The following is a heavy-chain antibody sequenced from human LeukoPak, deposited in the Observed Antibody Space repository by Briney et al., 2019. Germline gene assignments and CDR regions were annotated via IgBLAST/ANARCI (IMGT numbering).Heavy chain of an antibody. CDR3: ARPPLDYDILTGYHSARFDY. Sequence: ASVKVSCKASGYTFTGYYMHWVRQAPGQGLEWMGWINPNSGGTNYAQKFQGRVTMTRDTSISTAYMELSRLRSDDTAVYYCARPPLDYDILTGYHSARFDYWGQGTLVTVSS. V-gene: IGHV1-2*02. D-gene: IGHD3-9*01. CDR1: GYTFTGYY. J-gene: IGHJ4*02. CDR2: INPNSGGT.